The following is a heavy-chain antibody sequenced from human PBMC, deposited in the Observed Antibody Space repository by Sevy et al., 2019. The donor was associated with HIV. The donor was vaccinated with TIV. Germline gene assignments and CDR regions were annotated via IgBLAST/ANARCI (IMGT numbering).Heavy chain of an antibody. Sequence: GGSLRLSCTTSGFTFSYSGMHWVRQAPGKGLEWVTFIQYDGRNTHYADSVKGRFTISRDNSKNKLYLQMNSLRGDDTAVYYCAKNTAAVGTGGFDYWGQGALVTVSS. V-gene: IGHV3-30*02. D-gene: IGHD6-13*01. CDR2: IQYDGRNT. CDR3: AKNTAAVGTGGFDY. CDR1: GFTFSYSG. J-gene: IGHJ4*02.